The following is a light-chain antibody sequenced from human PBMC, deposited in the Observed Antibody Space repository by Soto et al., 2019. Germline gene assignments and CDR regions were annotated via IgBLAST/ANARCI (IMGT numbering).Light chain of an antibody. CDR3: QQYIHGYT. Sequence: VMTQSPATLSVFPGERVTLSCRASQSVSTSLAWYQQKPGTAPRLLIYSASTRATGIPARFSGSGSGTEFPLTISSLESEDFAVYYCQQYIHGYTFGQGTELEIK. CDR1: QSVSTS. J-gene: IGKJ2*01. V-gene: IGKV3-15*01. CDR2: SAS.